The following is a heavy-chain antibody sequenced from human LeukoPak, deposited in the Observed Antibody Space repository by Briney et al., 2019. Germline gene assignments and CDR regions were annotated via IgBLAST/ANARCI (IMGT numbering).Heavy chain of an antibody. CDR2: INQDGSEK. J-gene: IGHJ2*01. D-gene: IGHD3-16*02. CDR1: GFTFSRYW. Sequence: GGSLRLSCGASGFTFSRYWMSWVRQAPGKGLEWVANINQDGSEKYYVDSVKGRFTISRDNPKNSLYLQVNSLRAEDTAVYYCVGSDTIGYTPREWDYWFFDLWGRGTLVTVSS. CDR3: VGSDTIGYTPREWDYWFFDL. V-gene: IGHV3-7*01.